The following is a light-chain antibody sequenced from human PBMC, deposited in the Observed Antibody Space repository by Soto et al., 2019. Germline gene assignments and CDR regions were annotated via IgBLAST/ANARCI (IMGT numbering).Light chain of an antibody. Sequence: EIVMTQSPATLSVSPGERATLSCRASQSVSSNLAWYQQKPGQAPRLLIYGASTRATGIPARFRGSGSGTDFTLTISSLEPEDSAVYYCQDSSTSPWPFGQGTNVDI. CDR1: QSVSSN. V-gene: IGKV3-15*01. CDR2: GAS. J-gene: IGKJ1*01. CDR3: QDSSTSPWP.